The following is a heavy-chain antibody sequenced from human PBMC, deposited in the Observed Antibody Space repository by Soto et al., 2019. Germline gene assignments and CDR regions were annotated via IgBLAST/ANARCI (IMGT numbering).Heavy chain of an antibody. V-gene: IGHV4-59*08. J-gene: IGHJ6*02. D-gene: IGHD3-10*01. CDR3: ARQGFGELHGLVDV. CDR2: MGYNGFT. Sequence: QVQLQESGPGLVKPSETLSLTCTISGGPMNNYYCSWFRQPRGQGLAWIGYMGYNGFTRYNPSLRSRVAISLDTAKIQFSLNLSSVTAADAALYYCARQGFGELHGLVDVWGQGITVTVSS. CDR1: GGPMNNYY.